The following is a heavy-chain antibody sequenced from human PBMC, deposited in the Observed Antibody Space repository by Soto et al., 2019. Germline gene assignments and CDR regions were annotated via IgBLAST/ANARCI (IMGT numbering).Heavy chain of an antibody. CDR1: GFTFSSYA. D-gene: IGHD4-17*01. V-gene: IGHV3-23*01. J-gene: IGHJ4*02. CDR3: AKDLGSPTVVTPELDFDY. CDR2: IGSGGST. Sequence: PGGSLRLSCAASGFTFSSYAMTWVRQAPGKGLEWVSAIGSGGSTYYAATVKGRFTISRDNSRNTLYLQMNSLRADDTAVYYCAKDLGSPTVVTPELDFDYWGQGTLVTVSS.